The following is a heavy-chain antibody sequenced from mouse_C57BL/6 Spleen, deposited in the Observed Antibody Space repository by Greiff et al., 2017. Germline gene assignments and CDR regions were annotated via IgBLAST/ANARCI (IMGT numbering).Heavy chain of an antibody. CDR1: GYTFTSYW. CDR2: IDPSDSET. CDR3: ARSGDYDERGYAMDN. Sequence: QVQLKQPGAELVRPGSSVKLSCKASGYTFTSYWMHWVKQRPIQGLEWIGNIDPSDSETHYNQKFKDKATLTVDKSSSTAYMQLSSLTSEDSAVYYCARSGDYDERGYAMDNRGQGTSVTVSS. V-gene: IGHV1-52*01. D-gene: IGHD2-4*01. J-gene: IGHJ4*01.